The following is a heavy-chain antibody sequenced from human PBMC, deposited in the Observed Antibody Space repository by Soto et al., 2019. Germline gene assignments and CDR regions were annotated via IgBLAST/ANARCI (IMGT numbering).Heavy chain of an antibody. D-gene: IGHD6-13*01. CDR2: ISGSGGTT. CDR1: GFTFSSYA. J-gene: IGHJ5*02. CDR3: AKNGRAAAMYNWFDP. Sequence: EVQLLESGGGLVQPGGSLRLSCTGSGFTFSSYAMNWVRQAPGKGLECVSTISGSGGTTYYADSVKGRFTISRDNSKNTLYLQMSSLRADDTDVYYCAKNGRAAAMYNWFDPWGQGNLVTVSS. V-gene: IGHV3-23*01.